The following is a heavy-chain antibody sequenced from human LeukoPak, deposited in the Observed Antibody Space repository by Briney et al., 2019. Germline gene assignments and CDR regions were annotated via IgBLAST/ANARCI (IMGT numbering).Heavy chain of an antibody. D-gene: IGHD2-15*01. CDR1: GYTFTGYY. CDR3: ARACSGGGCYEGGGDY. Sequence: ASVKVSCKASGYTFTGYYMHWVRQAPGQGLEWMGWINPNSGGTNYAQKFQGRVTMTRDTSISTAYMELSRLRSDDTAVYYCARACSGGGCYEGGGDYWGQGTLVTVSS. V-gene: IGHV1-2*02. CDR2: INPNSGGT. J-gene: IGHJ4*02.